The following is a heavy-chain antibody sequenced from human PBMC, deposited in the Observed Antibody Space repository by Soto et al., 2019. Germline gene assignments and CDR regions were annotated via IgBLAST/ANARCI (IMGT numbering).Heavy chain of an antibody. CDR2: IYYSGST. V-gene: IGHV4-59*01. J-gene: IGHJ4*02. CDR3: ARRGYYDSSGYYDY. Sequence: SETLSLTCTVSGGSISSYYWSWIRQPPGKGLEWIGYIYYSGSTNYNPSLKSRVTISVDTSKNQFSLKLSSVTAADTTVYYCARRGYYDSSGYYDYWGQGTLVTVSS. CDR1: GGSISSYY. D-gene: IGHD3-22*01.